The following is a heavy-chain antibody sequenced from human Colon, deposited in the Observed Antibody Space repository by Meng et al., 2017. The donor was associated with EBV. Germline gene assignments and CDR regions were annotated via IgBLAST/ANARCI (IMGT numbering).Heavy chain of an antibody. V-gene: IGHV4-30-4*01. D-gene: IGHD2-15*01. CDR1: GDFISSGNYH. CDR2: HSEST. Sequence: QLQLQESGPGRVKPSQTLSLPCVVSGDFISSGNYHWSWIRQAPGKGLEWIGHSESTSYNPSLRSRVVISVDTAKNQFSLRLDSVTAADTAVYYCTTYAVGAGGRGYWGPGTLVTVSS. J-gene: IGHJ4*02. CDR3: TTYAVGAGGRGY.